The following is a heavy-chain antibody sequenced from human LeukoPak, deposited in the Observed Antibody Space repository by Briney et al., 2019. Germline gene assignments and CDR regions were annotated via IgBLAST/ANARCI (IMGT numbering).Heavy chain of an antibody. Sequence: GGSLRLSCAASGFTFSSYAMSWVRQAPGKGLEWVSAISGSGGSTYYADSVKGRFTISRDNSKNTLYLQMNSLRAEDTAVYYCAKDQSRGYSYGYLPRWYFDLWGRGTLVTVSS. CDR3: AKDQSRGYSYGYLPRWYFDL. CDR1: GFTFSSYA. D-gene: IGHD5-18*01. V-gene: IGHV3-23*01. J-gene: IGHJ2*01. CDR2: ISGSGGST.